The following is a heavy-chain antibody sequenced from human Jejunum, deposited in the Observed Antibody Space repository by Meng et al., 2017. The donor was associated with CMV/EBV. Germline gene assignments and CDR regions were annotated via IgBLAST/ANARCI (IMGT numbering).Heavy chain of an antibody. V-gene: IGHV1-8*03. CDR2: MNPNSGNT. J-gene: IGHJ3*01. CDR3: ARDPPSRFDDTFDV. D-gene: IGHD3-3*01. CDR1: EYTFTDYY. Sequence: EYTFTDYYMQWVRQAPGQRLEWMGWMNPNSGNTGYAQNFQGRVTITRNTSINTAYMELSSLRSEDTAVYYCARDPPSRFDDTFDVWGQGTMVTVSS.